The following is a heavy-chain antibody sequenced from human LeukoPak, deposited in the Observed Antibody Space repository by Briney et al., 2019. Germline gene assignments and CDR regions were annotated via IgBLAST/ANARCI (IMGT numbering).Heavy chain of an antibody. CDR2: IYYSGST. Sequence: SETLSLTCAVYGGSFRSFSIYYWSWIRQPPGKGLEWIGYIYYSGSTYYNPSLKSRVTISVDTSKNQFSLKLSSVTAADTAVYYCARGRGYDFWSGVLEDWFDPWGQGTLVTVSS. CDR3: ARGRGYDFWSGVLEDWFDP. CDR1: GGSFRSFSIYY. J-gene: IGHJ5*02. V-gene: IGHV4-30-4*01. D-gene: IGHD3-3*01.